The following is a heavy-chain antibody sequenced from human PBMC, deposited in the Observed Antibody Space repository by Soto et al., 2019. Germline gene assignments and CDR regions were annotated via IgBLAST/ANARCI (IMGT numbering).Heavy chain of an antibody. V-gene: IGHV4-39*01. CDR2: IFYSGRT. Sequence: PSETLSLTCSVSGGSISTTSFYWGWIRQPPGKGLEWIGSIFYSGRTYYNPSLKSRVTMSVDTSKNQFSLKLSSVTAADTAVYYCARHGGGRLRGAFDIWGQGTMVTVSS. CDR1: GGSISTTSFY. J-gene: IGHJ3*02. D-gene: IGHD4-17*01. CDR3: ARHGGGRLRGAFDI.